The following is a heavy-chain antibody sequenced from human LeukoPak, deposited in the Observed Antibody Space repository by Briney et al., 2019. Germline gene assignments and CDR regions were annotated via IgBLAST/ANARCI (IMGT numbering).Heavy chain of an antibody. CDR3: ARSLMDEAAA. Sequence: PSETLSLTCTVSGDSIGSDYWNWLRQPAGKGLEWIGRIYSSGSTNYNPSLKSRITMSVDTSKNQFSLKLSSVTAADTAVYYCARSLMDEAAAWGQGTLVTVSS. D-gene: IGHD6-13*01. CDR1: GDSIGSDY. J-gene: IGHJ4*02. V-gene: IGHV4-4*07. CDR2: IYSSGST.